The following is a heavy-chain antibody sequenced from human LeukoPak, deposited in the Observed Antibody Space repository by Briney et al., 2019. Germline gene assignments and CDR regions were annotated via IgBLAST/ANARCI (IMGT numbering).Heavy chain of an antibody. D-gene: IGHD6-25*01. J-gene: IGHJ4*02. CDR2: IRTKANSYGT. CDR1: GFTFSGSA. V-gene: IGHV3-73*01. Sequence: GGSLRLSCAASGFTFSGSAIHWVRQASGKGLEWLGRIRTKANSYGTTYGESVKGRFTISRDDSKSTTFLQMNSLKTEDTALYYCTRLNLAAPGDSWGQGTLVTVSS. CDR3: TRLNLAAPGDS.